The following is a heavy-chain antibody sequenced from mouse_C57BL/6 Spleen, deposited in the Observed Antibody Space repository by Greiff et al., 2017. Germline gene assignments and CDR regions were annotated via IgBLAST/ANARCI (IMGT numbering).Heavy chain of an antibody. J-gene: IGHJ2*01. CDR2: IHPNSGRT. CDR1: GYTFTSYG. Sequence: QVQLLQPGAELVKPGASVKLSCKASGYTFTSYGMHWVKQRPGQGLEWIGMIHPNSGRTNYNEKLKSKSTLTVDKSSSTAYMQLSSLTSEDSAVYYCARDGDGRPFDYWGQGTTLTVSS. CDR3: ARDGDGRPFDY. V-gene: IGHV1-64*01. D-gene: IGHD1-2*01.